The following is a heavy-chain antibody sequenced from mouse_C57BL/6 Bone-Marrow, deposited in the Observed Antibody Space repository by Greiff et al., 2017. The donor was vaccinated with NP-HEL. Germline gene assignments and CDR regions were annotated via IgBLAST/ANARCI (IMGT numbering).Heavy chain of an antibody. V-gene: IGHV2-9*01. J-gene: IGHJ3*01. CDR1: GFSLTSYG. Sequence: VKLVESGPGLVAPSQSLSITCTVSGFSLTSYGVDWVRQPPGKGLEWLGVIWGGGSTNYNSALMSRLSISTDNSKSQVFLKMNSLQADDTAMYYCAIFDYYGSTPWFAYWGQGTLVTVSA. CDR3: AIFDYYGSTPWFAY. CDR2: IWGGGST. D-gene: IGHD1-1*01.